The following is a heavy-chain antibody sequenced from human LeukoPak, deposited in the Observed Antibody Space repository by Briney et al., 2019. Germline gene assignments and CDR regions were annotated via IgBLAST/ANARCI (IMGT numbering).Heavy chain of an antibody. D-gene: IGHD1-26*01. CDR3: ARAFGAENFDY. J-gene: IGHJ4*02. Sequence: PGGSLRLSCAASGFTFSSYAMHWVRQAPGKGLEYVSAISSNGGSTFYADSVKGRFTISRDNSKNTLYLQMGSLRSEDMAVYYCARAFGAENFDYWGQGTLVTVSS. CDR1: GFTFSSYA. CDR2: ISSNGGST. V-gene: IGHV3-64*02.